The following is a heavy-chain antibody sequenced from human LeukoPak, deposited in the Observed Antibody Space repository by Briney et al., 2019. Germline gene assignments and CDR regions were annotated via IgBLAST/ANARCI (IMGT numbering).Heavy chain of an antibody. CDR2: IHISGST. CDR1: GGSISSGSYY. Sequence: PSQTLSLTCTVSGGSISSGSYYWSWIRQPAGRGLEWIGRIHISGSTNYNPSLKSPVTISVDTSKNQFSLKLSSVTAADTAVYHCAISKWVYPGTFDYWGQGTLVTVSS. J-gene: IGHJ4*02. CDR3: AISKWVYPGTFDY. D-gene: IGHD1-26*01. V-gene: IGHV4-61*02.